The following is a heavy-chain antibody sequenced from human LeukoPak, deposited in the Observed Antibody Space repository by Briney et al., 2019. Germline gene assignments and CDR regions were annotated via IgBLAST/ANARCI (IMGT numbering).Heavy chain of an antibody. V-gene: IGHV1-8*01. CDR1: GYTFTSYD. J-gene: IGHJ4*02. CDR3: ARARRADGYYFDY. CDR2: MNPNSGNT. Sequence: GASVKVSRKASGYTFTSYDINWVRQATGQGLEWMGWMNPNSGNTGYAQKFQGRVTMTRNTSISTAYMELSSLRSEDTAVYYCARARRADGYYFDYWGQGTLVTVSS.